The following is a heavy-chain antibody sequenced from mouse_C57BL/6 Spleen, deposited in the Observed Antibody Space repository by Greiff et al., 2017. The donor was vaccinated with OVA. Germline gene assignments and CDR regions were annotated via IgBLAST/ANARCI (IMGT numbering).Heavy chain of an antibody. CDR1: GYTFTSYG. D-gene: IGHD2-12*01. Sequence: EVQRVESGAELVRLGSSVKMSCKTSGYTFTSYGINWVKQRPGQGLEWIGYIYIGNGYTEYNEKFKGKATLTSDTSSSTAYMQLSSLTSEDSAIYFCARSDYYIGMDYWGQGTSVTVSS. CDR2: IYIGNGYT. CDR3: ARSDYYIGMDY. V-gene: IGHV1-58*01. J-gene: IGHJ4*01.